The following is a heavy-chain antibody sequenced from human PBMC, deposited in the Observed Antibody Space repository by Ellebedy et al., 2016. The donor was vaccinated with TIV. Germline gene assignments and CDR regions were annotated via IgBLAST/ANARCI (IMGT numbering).Heavy chain of an antibody. CDR3: AKSLWFDGYDSLDS. J-gene: IGHJ4*02. V-gene: IGHV3-23*01. D-gene: IGHD5-12*01. Sequence: VRGRFTISRDNSRNTLYLQMSSLRAEDTAIFYCAKSLWFDGYDSLDSWGQGTLVTVSS.